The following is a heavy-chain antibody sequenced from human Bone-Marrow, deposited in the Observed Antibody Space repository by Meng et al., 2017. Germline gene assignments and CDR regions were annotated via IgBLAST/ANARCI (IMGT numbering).Heavy chain of an antibody. V-gene: IGHV3-30*01. Sequence: GESLKISCAASGFTFSSYAMHWVRQAPGKGLEWVAVISYDGSNKYYADSVKGRFTISRDNSKNTLYLQMNSLRAEDTAVYYCAKDGGWRQQLAQAYFDYWGQGPLVTVS. D-gene: IGHD6-13*01. J-gene: IGHJ4*02. CDR3: AKDGGWRQQLAQAYFDY. CDR1: GFTFSSYA. CDR2: ISYDGSNK.